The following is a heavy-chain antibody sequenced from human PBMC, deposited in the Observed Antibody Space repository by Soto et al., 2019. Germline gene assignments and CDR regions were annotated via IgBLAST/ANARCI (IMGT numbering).Heavy chain of an antibody. D-gene: IGHD3-16*01. CDR3: AHAFGGTSWPNDAFDV. J-gene: IGHJ3*01. V-gene: IGHV2-5*02. CDR2: IYWDDDK. Sequence: HITLKESGPTLVKPTQTLTLTCIFSGFSFSADGVGVGWIRQPPGKTLECLALIYWDDDKRYRPSLKSRLTITKDSSKNQVVLTMTNMDPLDTATYYCAHAFGGTSWPNDAFDVWGQGTVVTVSS. CDR1: GFSFSADGVG.